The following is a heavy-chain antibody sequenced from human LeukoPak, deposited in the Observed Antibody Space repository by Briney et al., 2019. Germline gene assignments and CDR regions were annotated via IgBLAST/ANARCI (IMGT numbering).Heavy chain of an antibody. CDR2: MGYGGRT. J-gene: IGHJ4*02. V-gene: IGHV4-39*07. Sequence: KASETLSLTCTVSGASFSNDYHWGWIRQSPGKGLEWIGTMGYGGRTYFSPSLKSRVSLSIDMSRTYFSLILKSVSAADTAVYYCARTKGRAVGQTAFQYWGQGTLVTVSS. CDR3: ARTKGRAVGQTAFQY. D-gene: IGHD1-26*01. CDR1: GASFSNDYH.